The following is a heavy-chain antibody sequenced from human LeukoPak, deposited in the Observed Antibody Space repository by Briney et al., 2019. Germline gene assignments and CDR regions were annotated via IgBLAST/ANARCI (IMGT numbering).Heavy chain of an antibody. CDR2: IYTSGST. CDR1: GGSISSGSYY. Sequence: SETLSLTCTVSGGSISSGSYYWSWIRQPAGKGLEWIGRIYTSGSTNYNPSLKSRVTISVDTSKNQFSLKLSSVTAADTAVYYCARGRTYSSGWYDYWGQGTLVTVSS. J-gene: IGHJ4*02. CDR3: ARGRTYSSGWYDY. D-gene: IGHD6-19*01. V-gene: IGHV4-61*02.